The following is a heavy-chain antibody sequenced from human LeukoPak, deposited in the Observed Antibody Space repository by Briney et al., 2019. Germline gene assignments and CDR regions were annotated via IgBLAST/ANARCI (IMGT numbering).Heavy chain of an antibody. V-gene: IGHV3-30*18. J-gene: IGHJ6*02. CDR3: AKITEWLSPYYYGMDV. D-gene: IGHD3-3*01. CDR1: GFTFRSYG. CDR2: ISYDGSNK. Sequence: PGRSLRLSCAASGFTFRSYGMHWVRQAPGKGLEWVAVISYDGSNKYYADSVKGRFTISRDNSKNTLYLQMNSLRAEDTAVYYCAKITEWLSPYYYGMDVWGQGTTVTVSS.